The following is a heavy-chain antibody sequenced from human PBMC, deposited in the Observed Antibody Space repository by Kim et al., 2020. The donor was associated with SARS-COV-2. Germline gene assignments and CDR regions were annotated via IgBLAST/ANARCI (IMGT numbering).Heavy chain of an antibody. D-gene: IGHD2-15*01. V-gene: IGHV4-31*03. CDR1: GGSISSGGYY. CDR2: IYYSGST. J-gene: IGHJ4*02. CDR3: ARDSAVVYYFDY. Sequence: SETLSLTCTVSGGSISSGGYYWSWIRQHPGKGLEWIGYIYYSGSTYYNPSLKSRVTISVDTSKNQFSLKLSSVTAADTAVYYCARDSAVVYYFDYWGQGTLVTVSS.